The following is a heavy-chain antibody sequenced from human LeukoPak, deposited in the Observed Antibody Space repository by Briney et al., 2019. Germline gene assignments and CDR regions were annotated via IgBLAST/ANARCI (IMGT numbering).Heavy chain of an antibody. CDR2: ISPSGDST. J-gene: IGHJ4*02. CDR3: ARRLLTGGVTDFFDF. V-gene: IGHV3-23*01. D-gene: IGHD2-21*02. Sequence: HPGGSVRLSCAASGFTFSSHSMSWVRQPPGERLEWVAAISPSGDSTTYRDSVKGQFTISRDNSRNRLYLQMNTLTVEDTAIYYSARRLLTGGVTDFFDFWGQGALVTVSS. CDR1: GFTFSSHS.